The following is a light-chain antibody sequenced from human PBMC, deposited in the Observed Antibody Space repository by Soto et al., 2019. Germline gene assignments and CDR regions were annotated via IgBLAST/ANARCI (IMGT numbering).Light chain of an antibody. CDR3: QQYHEWPMT. CDR2: DSS. V-gene: IGKV3-15*01. Sequence: EIGLTHSQATLSFPPGERVPLSCRASKRIRSHLGWYQQRPGRTPSLLIYDSSSRVTDIPARFSGSGSGTEFTLTISSLQSEDFAVYYCQQYHEWPMTFGQGTRLEIK. CDR1: KRIRSH. J-gene: IGKJ5*01.